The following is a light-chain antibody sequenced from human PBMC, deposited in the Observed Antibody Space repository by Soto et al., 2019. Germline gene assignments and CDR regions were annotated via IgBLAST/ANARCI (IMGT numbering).Light chain of an antibody. J-gene: IGLJ3*02. CDR2: DNN. CDR1: RFNIGANF. V-gene: IGLV1-51*01. CDR3: GTCDSALSTWV. Sequence: QSVLTQPPSVSAAPGQKVTLSCPGARFNIGANFVSWYQHLPGAAPQLLIYDNNKRPSGIPDRSSGSKSGTSATLGITGLQTGDETDYYCGTCDSALSTWVFGGGTKLTVL.